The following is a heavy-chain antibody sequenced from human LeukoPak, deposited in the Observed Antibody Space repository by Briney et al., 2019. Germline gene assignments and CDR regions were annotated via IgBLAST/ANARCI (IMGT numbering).Heavy chain of an antibody. J-gene: IGHJ4*02. Sequence: QPGGSLRLSCAVSGFTFNKYYMHWVRHAPGKGLVWVSRISSDGSNTNYADSVKGRFTISRDNAKNTLYLQMNSLRAEDTAVYYCIRVPYWGQGALVTVSS. CDR2: ISSDGSNT. V-gene: IGHV3-74*01. CDR1: GFTFNKYY. CDR3: IRVPY.